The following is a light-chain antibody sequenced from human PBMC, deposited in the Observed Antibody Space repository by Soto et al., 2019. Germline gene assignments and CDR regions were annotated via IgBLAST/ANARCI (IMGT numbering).Light chain of an antibody. V-gene: IGKV1-5*01. CDR3: QHYKSFSLT. CDR1: QSLSSW. Sequence: DIRVPKWPATLPAYIGESGTISWRASQSLSSWLAWYQQKPGKAPKLLIYDASSLERGVPSRFSGSGSGTDFTLTISSLQPDDFAAYFCQHYKSFSLTVGGGTKVDI. J-gene: IGKJ4*01. CDR2: DAS.